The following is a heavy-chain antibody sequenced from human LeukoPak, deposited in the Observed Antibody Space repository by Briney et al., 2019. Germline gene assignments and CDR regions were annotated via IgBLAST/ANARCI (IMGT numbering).Heavy chain of an antibody. Sequence: SETLSLTCTVSGGSISSGSYYWSWIRQPAGKGLEWIGRIYPSGSTNYNPSLKSRVTISVDTSKNQFSLKLSSVTAADTAVYYCASGTAMVDFDYWGQGTLVTVSS. D-gene: IGHD5-18*01. V-gene: IGHV4-61*02. J-gene: IGHJ4*02. CDR2: IYPSGST. CDR1: GGSISSGSYY. CDR3: ASGTAMVDFDY.